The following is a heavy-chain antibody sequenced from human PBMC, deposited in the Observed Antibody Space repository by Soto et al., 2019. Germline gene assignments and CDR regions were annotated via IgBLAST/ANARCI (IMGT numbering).Heavy chain of an antibody. CDR1: GGSISSYY. CDR2: IYYSGST. Sequence: SETLSLTCTVSGGSISSYYWSWIRQPPGKGLEWIGYIYYSGSTNYNPSLKSRVTISVDTSKNQFSLKLTSVTAADTAVYYCTRQKLDVPAFFENWGQGTLVTVPP. CDR3: TRQKLDVPAFFEN. J-gene: IGHJ4*02. D-gene: IGHD3-3*02. V-gene: IGHV4-59*08.